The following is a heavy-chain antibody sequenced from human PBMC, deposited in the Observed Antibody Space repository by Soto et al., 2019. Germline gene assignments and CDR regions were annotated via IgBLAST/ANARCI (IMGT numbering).Heavy chain of an antibody. V-gene: IGHV5-10-1*01. CDR1: GYSFTSYW. CDR2: IDPSDSYT. J-gene: IGHJ4*02. D-gene: IGHD5-12*01. Sequence: SLKISCKGSGYSFTSYWISWVRQMPGKGLEWMGRIDPSDSYTNYSPSFQGHVTISADKSISTAYLQWSSLKASDTAMYYCARGVDIVATIPSYDYWGQGTLVTVSS. CDR3: ARGVDIVATIPSYDY.